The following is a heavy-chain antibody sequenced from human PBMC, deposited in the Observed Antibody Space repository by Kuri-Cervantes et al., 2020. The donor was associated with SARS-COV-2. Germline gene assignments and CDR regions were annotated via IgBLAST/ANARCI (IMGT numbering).Heavy chain of an antibody. CDR1: GFTFSSYA. CDR3: ARDLGPYGDYLLD. D-gene: IGHD4-17*01. Sequence: GESLKISCAASGFTFSSYAMHWVRQAPGKGLEWVSSISSSSSYIYYADSVKGRFTISRDNAKNSLYLQMNSLRAEDTAVYYCARDLGPYGDYLLDWGQGTLVTVSS. V-gene: IGHV3-21*01. CDR2: ISSSSSYI. J-gene: IGHJ4*02.